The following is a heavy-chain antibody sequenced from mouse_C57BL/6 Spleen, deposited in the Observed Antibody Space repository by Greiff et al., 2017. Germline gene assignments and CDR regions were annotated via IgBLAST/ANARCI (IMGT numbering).Heavy chain of an antibody. CDR2: IYPSDSET. CDR1: GYTFTSYW. V-gene: IGHV1-61*01. J-gene: IGHJ4*01. Sequence: QVQLQQPGAELVRPESSVKLSCKASGYTFTSYWMDWVKQRPGQGLEWIGNIYPSDSETHYNQKFKDKATLTVDKSSSTAYMQLSSLTSEDSAVYYCASGLRDYYAMDYWGQGTSVTVSS. D-gene: IGHD1-1*01. CDR3: ASGLRDYYAMDY.